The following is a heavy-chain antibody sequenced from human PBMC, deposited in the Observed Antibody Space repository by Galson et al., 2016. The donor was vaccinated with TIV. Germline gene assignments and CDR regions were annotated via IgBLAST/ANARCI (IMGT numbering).Heavy chain of an antibody. Sequence: SVKVSCKASGGTFSSFVVTWVRQAPGQGLEWMGGIIPLFGEAHYAQKFQGRVTISADESTSTVYMALRSLRSGDTAVYYCAKCRNTAMDTYYYYYGLDVWGQGTTVTVSS. CDR2: IIPLFGEA. D-gene: IGHD5-18*01. CDR3: AKCRNTAMDTYYYYYGLDV. V-gene: IGHV1-69*13. CDR1: GGTFSSFV. J-gene: IGHJ6*02.